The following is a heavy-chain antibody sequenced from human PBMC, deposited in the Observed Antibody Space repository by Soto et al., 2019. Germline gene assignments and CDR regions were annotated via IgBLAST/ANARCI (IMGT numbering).Heavy chain of an antibody. J-gene: IGHJ4*02. CDR3: AKADPGIAVADLPGY. Sequence: GGSLRLSCAASGFTFSSYGMHWVRQAPGKGLEWVAVISYDGSNKYYADSVKGRFTISRDNSKNTLYLQMNSLRAEDTALYYCAKADPGIAVADLPGYWGQGTLVTVSS. D-gene: IGHD6-19*01. V-gene: IGHV3-30*18. CDR1: GFTFSSYG. CDR2: ISYDGSNK.